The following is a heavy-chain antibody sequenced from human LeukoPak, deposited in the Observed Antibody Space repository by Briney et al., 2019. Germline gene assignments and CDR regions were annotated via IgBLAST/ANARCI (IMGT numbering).Heavy chain of an antibody. CDR1: GGSISSSSYY. V-gene: IGHV4-39*01. CDR3: ASRRILTGYYKDY. J-gene: IGHJ4*02. D-gene: IGHD3-9*01. Sequence: SETLSLTCTVSGGSISSSSYYWGWIRQPPGKGLEWIGSIYYSGSTYYNPSLKSRVTISVDTSKNQFSLKLSSVTAADTAVYYCASRRILTGYYKDYWGQGTLVTVSS. CDR2: IYYSGST.